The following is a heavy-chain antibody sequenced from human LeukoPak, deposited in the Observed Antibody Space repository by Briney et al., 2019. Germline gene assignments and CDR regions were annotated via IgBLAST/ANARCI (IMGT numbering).Heavy chain of an antibody. CDR2: IIPMLSIA. CDR3: ARLVVAATEDAFDI. D-gene: IGHD2-15*01. V-gene: IGHV1-69*04. J-gene: IGHJ3*02. Sequence: GASVTLSCTASVGTFSSYAISWVRQAPGQGQGWMGRIIPMLSIANYAQKFQGRVTSTADNSTSTAYMELSSLRSEDTAVYYCARLVVAATEDAFDIWGQGTMVTVSS. CDR1: VGTFSSYA.